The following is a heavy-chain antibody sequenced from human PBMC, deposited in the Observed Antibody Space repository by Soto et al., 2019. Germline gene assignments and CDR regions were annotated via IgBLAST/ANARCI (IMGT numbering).Heavy chain of an antibody. CDR1: SGSISSDY. Sequence: PSETLSLTCSVSSGSISSDYWSWIRQSPGKGLEWIGYVSHTGSTKYNPSLQSRVTISVDTSKNQFSLRLSSVTAADTAVYYCARLLGHCTKTTFYGLRFHPWGQGTLVT. CDR2: VSHTGST. J-gene: IGHJ5*02. CDR3: ARLLGHCTKTTFYGLRFHP. V-gene: IGHV4-59*01. D-gene: IGHD2-8*01.